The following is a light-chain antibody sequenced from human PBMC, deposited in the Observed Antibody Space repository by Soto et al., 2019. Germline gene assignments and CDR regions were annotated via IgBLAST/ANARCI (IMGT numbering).Light chain of an antibody. CDR2: RAS. J-gene: IGKJ1*01. Sequence: ILMTQSPATVSGSPGESATLSCRASQNIYYNVAWYQQRPGQAPRLLIYRASTRATGVPARLSSSGSGTEFTLTISSMQPEDFTVYSCLQYHNLWAFGQGTKVDIK. CDR1: QNIYYN. V-gene: IGKV3-15*01. CDR3: LQYHNLWA.